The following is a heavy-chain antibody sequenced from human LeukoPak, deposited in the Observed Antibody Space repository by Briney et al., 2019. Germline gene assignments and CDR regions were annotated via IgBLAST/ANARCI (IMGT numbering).Heavy chain of an antibody. CDR2: ISSSSSYI. CDR3: ARDQMVAKILHWFDP. D-gene: IGHD5-24*01. CDR1: GFTFSSYS. Sequence: PGGSLRLSCAASGFTFSSYSMNWVRQAPGKGLEWVSSISSSSSYIYYADSVKGRFTISRDNAKNSLYLQMNSLRAEDTAVYYCARDQMVAKILHWFDPWGQGTLVTVSS. J-gene: IGHJ5*02. V-gene: IGHV3-21*01.